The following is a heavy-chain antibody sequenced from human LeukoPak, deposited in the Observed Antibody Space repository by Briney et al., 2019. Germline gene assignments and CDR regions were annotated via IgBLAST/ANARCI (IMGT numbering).Heavy chain of an antibody. CDR2: LNGDGSTT. J-gene: IGHJ4*02. CDR1: GFTFSSYW. D-gene: IGHD6-13*01. Sequence: GGSLRLSCAASGFTFSSYWMHWVRQAPGKGLVWVSHLNGDGSTTSYADSMKGRFTISRDNAKNTVYLQMNSLRAEDTAVYYCAKGGSSSPRSTFDYWGQGTLLTVSS. CDR3: AKGGSSSPRSTFDY. V-gene: IGHV3-74*01.